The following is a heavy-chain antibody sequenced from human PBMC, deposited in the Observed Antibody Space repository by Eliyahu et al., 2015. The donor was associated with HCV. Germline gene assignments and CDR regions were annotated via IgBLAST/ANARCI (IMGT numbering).Heavy chain of an antibody. V-gene: IGHV3-9*01. Sequence: EVQLVESGGGLVQPGRSLRLSCAASGFTFXDYAMHWVRQAPGKGLEWVSGISWNSGSIGYADSVKGRFTISRDNAKNSLYLQMNSLRAEDTALYYCAKDRVVGATTWYYFDYWGQGTLVTASS. CDR1: GFTFXDYA. D-gene: IGHD1-26*01. CDR2: ISWNSGSI. J-gene: IGHJ4*02. CDR3: AKDRVVGATTWYYFDY.